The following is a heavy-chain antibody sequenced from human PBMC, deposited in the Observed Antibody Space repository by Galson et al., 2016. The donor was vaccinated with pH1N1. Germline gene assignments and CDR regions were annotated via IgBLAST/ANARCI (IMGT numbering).Heavy chain of an antibody. CDR2: IIPIFNTA. J-gene: IGHJ2*01. CDR3: AREDYYDTDLSDLYSDL. D-gene: IGHD3-22*01. V-gene: IGHV1-69*13. Sequence: SVKVSCKASGGTFGSYGINWVRQAPGQGLEWMGGIIPIFNTAKYAQNFQGRVTITADESTTTAYMELSSLRSEDTAVYFCAREDYYDTDLSDLYSDLWGRGTLLTVSS. CDR1: GGTFGSYG.